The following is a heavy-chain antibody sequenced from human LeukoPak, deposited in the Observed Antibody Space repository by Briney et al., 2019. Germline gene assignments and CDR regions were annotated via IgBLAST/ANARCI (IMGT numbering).Heavy chain of an antibody. Sequence: ASLNVYCKASGYTFTSYYMHWVRQAPGQGLEWMGIINPSGGSTSYAQKFQGRVTMTRDTSTSTVYMELSSLRSEDTAVYYCARGFVVVAGPYGMDVWGQGTTVTVSS. CDR1: GYTFTSYY. D-gene: IGHD2-15*01. J-gene: IGHJ6*02. CDR2: INPSGGST. CDR3: ARGFVVVAGPYGMDV. V-gene: IGHV1-46*01.